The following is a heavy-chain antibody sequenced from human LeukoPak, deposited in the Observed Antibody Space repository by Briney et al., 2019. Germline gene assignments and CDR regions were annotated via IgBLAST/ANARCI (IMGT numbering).Heavy chain of an antibody. CDR1: GFTFTSYT. CDR2: ITNNGVYT. D-gene: IGHD2-15*01. V-gene: IGHV3-21*01. Sequence: GGSLRLSCAASGFTFTSYTMSWVRQAPGKGLEWVSSITNNGVYTYYTDSVKGRFIISRDNANNSLYLQMNSLSAEDTAIYYCARQPQVAHFDYWGQGTLVSVSS. J-gene: IGHJ4*02. CDR3: ARQPQVAHFDY.